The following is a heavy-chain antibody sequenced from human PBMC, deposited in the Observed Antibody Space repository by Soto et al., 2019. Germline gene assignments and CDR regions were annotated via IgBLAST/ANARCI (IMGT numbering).Heavy chain of an antibody. CDR3: AREGVAPFFFNDMDTCDIETLFPLDS. Sequence: ASLMISYAATGNSSPISGSSWEQQAPGQGLEWMGWISTYNGDTNYAQTFQGRVTMTTDTSTSTVHMEVRSLRSDDTAVYYCAREGVAPFFFNDMDTCDIETLFPLDS. D-gene: IGHD3-22*01. CDR1: GNSSPISG. J-gene: IGHJ5*01. CDR2: ISTYNGDT. V-gene: IGHV1-18*01.